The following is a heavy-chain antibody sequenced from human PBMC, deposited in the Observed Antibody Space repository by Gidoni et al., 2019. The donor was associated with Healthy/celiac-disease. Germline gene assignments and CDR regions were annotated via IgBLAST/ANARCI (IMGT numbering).Heavy chain of an antibody. CDR1: GGSISSGNW. CDR3: ARAVIALEGHYFDY. V-gene: IGHV4-4*02. Sequence: QVQLQESGPGLVKPSGTLSLTCAVSGGSISSGNWWSWVRQPPGKGLEWIGELYHSGSTNYNPSLKSRVTISVDKSKNQFSLKLSSVTAADTAVYYCARAVIALEGHYFDYWGQGTLVTVSS. J-gene: IGHJ4*02. CDR2: LYHSGST. D-gene: IGHD6-13*01.